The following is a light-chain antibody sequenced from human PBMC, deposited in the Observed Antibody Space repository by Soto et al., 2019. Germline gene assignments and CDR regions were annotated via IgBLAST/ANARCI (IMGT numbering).Light chain of an antibody. CDR1: SSNIGSDY. Sequence: QSALTQPPSVSAAPGQKVTIFCSGSSSNIGSDYVSWYQQLPGTAPKLLIYENSERPSGIPDRFSGSKSGTSATLGITGLQTGDEADYYCGAWDSSLTGGVFGGGTKVTVL. CDR3: GAWDSSLTGGV. CDR2: ENS. V-gene: IGLV1-51*02. J-gene: IGLJ2*01.